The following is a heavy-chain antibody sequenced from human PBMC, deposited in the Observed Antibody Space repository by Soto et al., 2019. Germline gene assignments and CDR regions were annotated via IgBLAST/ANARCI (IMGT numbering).Heavy chain of an antibody. J-gene: IGHJ4*02. CDR3: ARWEEANRDFGCGSFDY. Sequence: ASVKVSCKASGYTFTSYDINWVRQAPGQGLEWVGWMNPYTGNTGYARKFQGRVTMTWNTSIRTAYMELNRLTSDDTAVYYCARWEEANRDFGCGSFDYWGEGPLVT. D-gene: IGHD2-21*01. V-gene: IGHV1-8*01. CDR2: MNPYTGNT. CDR1: GYTFTSYD.